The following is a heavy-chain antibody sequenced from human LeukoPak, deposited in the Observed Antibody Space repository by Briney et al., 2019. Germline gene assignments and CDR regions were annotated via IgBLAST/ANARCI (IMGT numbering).Heavy chain of an antibody. CDR2: ISYDGTNK. CDR1: GFTFSNYA. Sequence: GGSLRLSCAASGFTFSNYAMHWVRQAPGKGLEWVAVISYDGTNKYYADSVKGLFTISRDNPKNTLYLQMNSLRAEDTAVYYCARGKNAYNAAAFDYRGQGTLVTVSS. D-gene: IGHD5-24*01. J-gene: IGHJ4*02. CDR3: ARGKNAYNAAAFDY. V-gene: IGHV3-30-3*01.